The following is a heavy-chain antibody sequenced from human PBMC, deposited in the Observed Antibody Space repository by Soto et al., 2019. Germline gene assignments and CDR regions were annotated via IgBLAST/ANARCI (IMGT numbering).Heavy chain of an antibody. CDR1: GDSVSSPYY. D-gene: IGHD1-1*01. V-gene: IGHV4-4*02. CDR2: VFHTGTT. CDR3: ARSAGGNAIHS. Sequence: QVQLQESGPGLVKPSGTLSLTCAVSGDSVSSPYYWCWVRQPPGKGLEWIGEVFHTGTTSYNPSLRSRFTISMDKSINQFSLDLSSVTAAATAVYYFARSAGGNAIHSWGPGTLVIVSS. J-gene: IGHJ4*02.